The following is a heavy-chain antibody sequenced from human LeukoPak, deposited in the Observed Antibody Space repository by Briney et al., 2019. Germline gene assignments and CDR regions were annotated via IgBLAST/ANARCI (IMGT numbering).Heavy chain of an antibody. V-gene: IGHV3-9*01. D-gene: IGHD7-27*01. CDR1: GFTFSSYA. CDR2: ISWNSGSI. J-gene: IGHJ4*02. CDR3: AKVSRNWGSFDY. Sequence: GGSLRLSCAASGFTFSSYAMHWVRQAPGKGLEWVSGISWNSGSIGYADSVKGRFTISRDNAKNSLYLQMNSLRAEDTALYYCAKVSRNWGSFDYWGQGTLVTVSS.